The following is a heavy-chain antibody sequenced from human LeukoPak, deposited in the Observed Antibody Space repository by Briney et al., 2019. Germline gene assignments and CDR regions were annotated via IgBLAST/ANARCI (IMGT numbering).Heavy chain of an antibody. CDR1: GGSISSYY. V-gene: IGHV4-59*01. CDR2: IYYSGST. J-gene: IGHJ3*02. Sequence: PSVTLSLTCTVSGGSISSYYWSWIRQPPGKGLEWIGYIYYSGSTNYNPSLKSRVTISVDTSKNQFSLKLSSVTAADTAVYYCASDYGGNSGDDAFDIWGQGTMVTVSS. D-gene: IGHD4-23*01. CDR3: ASDYGGNSGDDAFDI.